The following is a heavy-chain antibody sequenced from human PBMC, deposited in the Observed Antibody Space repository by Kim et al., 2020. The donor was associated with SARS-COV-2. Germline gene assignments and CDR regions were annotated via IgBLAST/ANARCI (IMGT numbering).Heavy chain of an antibody. J-gene: IGHJ4*02. CDR3: ARERWGSTGLRYFDY. V-gene: IGHV1-69*01. D-gene: IGHD4-17*01. Sequence: QKFQGRVTITADESTSTAYMELSSLRSEDTAVYYCARERWGSTGLRYFDYWGQGTLVTVSS.